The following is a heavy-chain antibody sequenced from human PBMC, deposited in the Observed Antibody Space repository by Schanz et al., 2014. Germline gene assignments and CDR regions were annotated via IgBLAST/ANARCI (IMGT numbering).Heavy chain of an antibody. J-gene: IGHJ4*02. D-gene: IGHD3-22*01. CDR2: IIPILGIA. CDR1: GGTFSSFG. V-gene: IGHV1-69*04. Sequence: QVQLVQSGPEVKKPGSSVKVSCKASGGTFSSFGINWVRQAPGQGLEWMGRIIPILGIATYAQKFQGRLTITADKSTSTAYMELSSLRSEDTAMYYCARDYYDSSGYYYCDYWGQGTLVNVSS. CDR3: ARDYYDSSGYYYCDY.